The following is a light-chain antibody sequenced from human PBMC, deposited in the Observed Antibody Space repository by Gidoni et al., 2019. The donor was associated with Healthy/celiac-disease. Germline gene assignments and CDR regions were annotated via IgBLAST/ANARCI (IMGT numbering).Light chain of an antibody. J-gene: IGLJ1*01. Sequence: QSALPQPASVSGPPGQSITISCTATSSDVGGYNYVSWYQQHPGKAPKLMIYEVSNRPSGVSNRFSGSKSGNTASLTISGLQAEDEADYYCSSYTSSSSFYVFGTGTKVTVL. CDR1: SSDVGGYNY. CDR2: EVS. V-gene: IGLV2-14*01. CDR3: SSYTSSSSFYV.